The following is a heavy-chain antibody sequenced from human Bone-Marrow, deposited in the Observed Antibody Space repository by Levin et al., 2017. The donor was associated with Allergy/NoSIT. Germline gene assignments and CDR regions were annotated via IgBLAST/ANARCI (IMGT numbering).Heavy chain of an antibody. CDR1: GFIFGDYA. D-gene: IGHD3-3*01. CDR2: IRSKVYGRTT. CDR3: ARGRLKFLEWLLPADY. J-gene: IGHJ4*02. V-gene: IGHV3-49*03. Sequence: GGSLRLSCTTSGFIFGDYAVTWFRQAPGKGLEWVGFIRSKVYGRTTEYAASVQGRFTISTDDSKSIAYLHMDSLKTEDTGVYYCARGRLKFLEWLLPADYWGQGTLVSVST.